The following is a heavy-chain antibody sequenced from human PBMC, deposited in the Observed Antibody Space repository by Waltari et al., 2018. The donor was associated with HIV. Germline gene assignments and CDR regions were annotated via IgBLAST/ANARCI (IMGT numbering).Heavy chain of an antibody. V-gene: IGHV1-2*02. CDR3: AASSSLTYYFDY. D-gene: IGHD6-6*01. J-gene: IGHJ4*02. CDR2: INPNRGVT. Sequence: QVQLVQSGAEVKKPGASVKVSCKASGNSFTDYYIHWVRQVPGQGLEWMGWINPNRGVTNYEQKFQGRVTMTRDTSVNTAYMDLSRLRSDDTAVYYCAASSSLTYYFDYWGQGTLVTVSS. CDR1: GNSFTDYY.